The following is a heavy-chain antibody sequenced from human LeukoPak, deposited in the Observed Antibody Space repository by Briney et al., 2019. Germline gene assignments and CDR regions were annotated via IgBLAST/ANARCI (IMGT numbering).Heavy chain of an antibody. Sequence: ASVKVSCKTSGYPFSDYYIHWVRQAPGQGLEWMGWINPKSGVTKYVQKFQGWVTMTTDTSITTAYLEVQRLRSDDTAEYYCARSSVVVPAAITAYFENWGQGTLVTVSS. CDR1: GYPFSDYY. J-gene: IGHJ4*02. V-gene: IGHV1-2*04. CDR2: INPKSGVT. D-gene: IGHD2-2*01. CDR3: ARSSVVVPAAITAYFEN.